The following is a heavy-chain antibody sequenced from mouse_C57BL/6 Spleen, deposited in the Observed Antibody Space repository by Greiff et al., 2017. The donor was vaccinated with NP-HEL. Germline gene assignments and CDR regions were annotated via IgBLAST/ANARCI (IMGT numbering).Heavy chain of an antibody. Sequence: VQLKQSGPELVKPGASVKISCKASGYTFTDYYMNWVKQSHGKSLEWIGDINPNNGGTSYNQKFKGKATLTVDKSSSTAYMELRSLTSEDSAVYYCARIDGYYWFAYWGQGTLVTVSA. CDR2: INPNNGGT. CDR1: GYTFTDYY. D-gene: IGHD2-3*01. J-gene: IGHJ3*01. V-gene: IGHV1-26*01. CDR3: ARIDGYYWFAY.